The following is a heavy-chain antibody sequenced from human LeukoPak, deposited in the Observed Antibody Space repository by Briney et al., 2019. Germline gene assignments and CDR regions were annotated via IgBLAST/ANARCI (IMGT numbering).Heavy chain of an antibody. D-gene: IGHD3-22*01. CDR1: GFTFSSYA. CDR3: AKDLGYYDSSGYLSFDY. CDR2: ISGSGGST. Sequence: PGGSLRLSYAASGFTFSSYAMSWVRQAPGKGLEWVSAISGSGGSTYYADSVKGRFTISRDNSKNTLYLQMNSLRAEDTAVYYCAKDLGYYDSSGYLSFDYWGQGTLVTVSS. V-gene: IGHV3-23*01. J-gene: IGHJ4*02.